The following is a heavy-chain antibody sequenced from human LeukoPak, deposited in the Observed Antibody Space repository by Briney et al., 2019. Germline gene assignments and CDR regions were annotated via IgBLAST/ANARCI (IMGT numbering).Heavy chain of an antibody. CDR1: GGSISSSSYY. D-gene: IGHD3-10*01. V-gene: IGHV4-39*07. CDR3: AGIMVRGVITDY. CDR2: IYYSGST. Sequence: SETLSLTCTVSGGSISSSSYYWGWIRQPPGKGLEWIGSIYYSGSTYYNPSLKSRVTISVDTSKNQFSLKLSSVTAADTAVYYCAGIMVRGVITDYWGQGTLVTVSS. J-gene: IGHJ4*02.